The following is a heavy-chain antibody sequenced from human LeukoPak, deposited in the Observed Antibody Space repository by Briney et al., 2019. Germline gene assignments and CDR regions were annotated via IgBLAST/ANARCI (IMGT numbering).Heavy chain of an antibody. J-gene: IGHJ4*02. Sequence: GGSLRPSCAASGFDFSSNWMHWVRHAPGQGLVWVSRIKGDGISTNYADSVKGRFTISRDIAKNTLYLQMNSLRAEDTGVYYCAKDHYWSIDYWGRGTLVTVSS. D-gene: IGHD3-3*01. CDR2: IKGDGIST. V-gene: IGHV3-74*01. CDR1: GFDFSSNW. CDR3: AKDHYWSIDY.